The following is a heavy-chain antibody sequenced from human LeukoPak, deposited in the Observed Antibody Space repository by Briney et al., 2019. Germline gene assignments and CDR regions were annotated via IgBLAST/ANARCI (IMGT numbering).Heavy chain of an antibody. J-gene: IGHJ4*02. Sequence: PGGSLRLSCAASGFTFSSYSMNWVRQAPGKGLEWVSSISSSSSYIYYADSVKGRFTISRDNAKNSLYLQMNSLRAEDTAVYYSARNLSRYGDYIDYWGQGTLVTVSS. CDR3: ARNLSRYGDYIDY. V-gene: IGHV3-21*01. D-gene: IGHD4-17*01. CDR1: GFTFSSYS. CDR2: ISSSSSYI.